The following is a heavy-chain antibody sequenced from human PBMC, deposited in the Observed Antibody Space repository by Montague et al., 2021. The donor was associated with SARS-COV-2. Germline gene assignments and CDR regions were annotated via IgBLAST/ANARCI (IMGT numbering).Heavy chain of an antibody. CDR3: ARKGTNWDY. J-gene: IGHJ4*02. D-gene: IGHD2-8*01. Sequence: TTNYNPSLKIRVTISVATSRNQFFLNVNSVTAADTAVYYCARKGTNWDYWGQGTLVTVSS. V-gene: IGHV4-59*01. CDR2: TT.